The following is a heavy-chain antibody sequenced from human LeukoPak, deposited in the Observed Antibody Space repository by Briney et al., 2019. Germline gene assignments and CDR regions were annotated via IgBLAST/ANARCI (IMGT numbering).Heavy chain of an antibody. J-gene: IGHJ4*02. D-gene: IGHD1-26*01. CDR2: IDPNSGDT. CDR1: EYTFTVYY. CDR3: AREVARSGSYFDY. V-gene: IGHV1-2*06. Sequence: ASVKVSCKTSEYTFTVYYVHWVRQVPGQGLEWMGRIDPNSGDTRYAQKFQDRVTMTWDTSIITAYMELSSLRSGDTAMYYCAREVARSGSYFDYWGQGTLVTVSS.